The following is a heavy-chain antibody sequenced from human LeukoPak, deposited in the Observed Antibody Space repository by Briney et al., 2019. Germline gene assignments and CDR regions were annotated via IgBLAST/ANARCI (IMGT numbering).Heavy chain of an antibody. Sequence: SETLSLTCAVYGGSFSGYYWSWIRQPPGKGLEWIGEINHSGSTNYNPSLKSRVTISVDTSKNQFSLRLSSVTAADTAVYYCARSWVNYYYYYYMDVWGKGTTVTVSS. V-gene: IGHV4-34*01. CDR3: ARSWVNYYYYYYMDV. CDR1: GGSFSGYY. J-gene: IGHJ6*03. CDR2: INHSGST. D-gene: IGHD1-26*01.